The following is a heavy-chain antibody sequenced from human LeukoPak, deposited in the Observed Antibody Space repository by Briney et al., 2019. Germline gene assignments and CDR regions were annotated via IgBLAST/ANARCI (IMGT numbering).Heavy chain of an antibody. J-gene: IGHJ4*02. Sequence: PSETLSLTCTVSGGSISSSSHYWGWFRQPPGKGLEWIGYIYYSGSSLCNPSLKSRVTMSVDTSKNQFSLRLNSVTAADTAVYYCARGPTVTTDYWGQGTLVTVSS. CDR3: ARGPTVTTDY. D-gene: IGHD4-17*01. CDR1: GGSISSSSHY. V-gene: IGHV4-39*01. CDR2: IYYSGSS.